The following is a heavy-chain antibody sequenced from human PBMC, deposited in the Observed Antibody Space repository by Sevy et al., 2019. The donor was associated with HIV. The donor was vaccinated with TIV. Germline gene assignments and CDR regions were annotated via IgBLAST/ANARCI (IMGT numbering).Heavy chain of an antibody. CDR3: ARPYGSGSWEAFDI. V-gene: IGHV3-21*01. D-gene: IGHD3-10*01. Sequence: GGSLRLSCAASGFTFNTHAMTWVRQAPGKGLEWVSVISGPGLSTYYADSVKGRFTISRDNAKDSVYLQMNSLRAEDTAVYYCARPYGSGSWEAFDIWGQGTMVTVSS. CDR1: GFTFNTHA. CDR2: ISGPGLST. J-gene: IGHJ3*02.